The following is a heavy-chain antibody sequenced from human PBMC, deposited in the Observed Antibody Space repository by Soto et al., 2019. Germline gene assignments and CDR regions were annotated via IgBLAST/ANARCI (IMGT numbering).Heavy chain of an antibody. CDR3: ARSLWFGELH. V-gene: IGHV2-5*02. D-gene: IGHD3-10*01. CDR2: IYWDNDK. CDR1: GFSLSTTGVG. Sequence: QITLKESGPTLVKPTQTLTLTCSFSGFSLSTTGVGVGWIRQSPGKALEWLAIIYWDNDKRYSPSLKSRVTIPKDTSKNQLLLTVTNMDPVDTGTYYCARSLWFGELHWGQGALVTVSS. J-gene: IGHJ4*02.